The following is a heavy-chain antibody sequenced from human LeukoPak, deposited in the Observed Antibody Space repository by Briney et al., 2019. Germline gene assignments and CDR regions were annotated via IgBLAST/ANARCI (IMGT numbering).Heavy chain of an antibody. J-gene: IGHJ6*02. CDR1: GFTFSSYA. CDR2: ISGSGGST. V-gene: IGHV3-23*01. Sequence: HSGGSLRLSCAASGFTFSSYAMSWVRQAPGKGLEWVSAISGSGGSTYYADSVKGRFTISRDNSKNTLYLQMNSLRAEDTAVYYCARDMGLGGVAVTYYYYYGMDVWGQGTTVTVSS. D-gene: IGHD1-26*01. CDR3: ARDMGLGGVAVTYYYYYGMDV.